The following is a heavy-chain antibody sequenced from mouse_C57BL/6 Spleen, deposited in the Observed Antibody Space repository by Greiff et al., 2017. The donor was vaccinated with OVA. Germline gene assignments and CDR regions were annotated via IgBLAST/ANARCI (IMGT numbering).Heavy chain of an antibody. CDR3: ASYYYGSSYDWYFDV. Sequence: VQLQQSGPELVKPGASVKISCKASGYTFTDYYMNWVKQSHGKSLEWIGDINPNNGGTSYNQKFKGKATLTVDKSSSTAYMELRSLTSEDSAVYYCASYYYGSSYDWYFDVWGTGTTVTVSS. V-gene: IGHV1-26*01. D-gene: IGHD1-1*01. CDR1: GYTFTDYY. CDR2: INPNNGGT. J-gene: IGHJ1*03.